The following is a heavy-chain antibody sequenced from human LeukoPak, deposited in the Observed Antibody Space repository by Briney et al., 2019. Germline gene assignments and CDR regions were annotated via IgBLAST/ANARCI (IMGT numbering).Heavy chain of an antibody. CDR3: ARPRYYYYMDV. J-gene: IGHJ6*03. CDR1: GFTFSSYW. Sequence: GGSLRFSCAASGFTFSSYWMHWVRQAPGKGLVWVSRINSDGSSTSYADSVKGRFTISRDNAKNTLYLQMNSLRAEDTAVYYCARPRYYYYMDVWGKGTTVTVSS. V-gene: IGHV3-74*01. CDR2: INSDGSST.